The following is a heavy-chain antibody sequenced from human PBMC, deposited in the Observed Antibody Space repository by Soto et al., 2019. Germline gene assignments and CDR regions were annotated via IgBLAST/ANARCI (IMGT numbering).Heavy chain of an antibody. Sequence: ASVKVSCKASGYTFTSYDMHWVLQAPGQRLEWMGWINAGNGNTKYSQKFQGRVTITRDTSASTAYMELSSLRSEDTAVYYCARRKSSTGCQREWFGPWGQGTLVTVSA. CDR1: GYTFTSYD. CDR3: ARRKSSTGCQREWFGP. J-gene: IGHJ5*02. V-gene: IGHV1-3*01. CDR2: INAGNGNT. D-gene: IGHD6-13*01.